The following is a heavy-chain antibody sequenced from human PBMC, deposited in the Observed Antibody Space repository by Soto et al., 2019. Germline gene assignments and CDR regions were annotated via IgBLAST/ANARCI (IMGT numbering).Heavy chain of an antibody. J-gene: IGHJ6*02. Sequence: ASVKVSCKASGYTFTGYYMHWVRQAPGQGLEWMGWINPNSAGTNYAQKFQGRVTMTRDTSISTAYMELSRLRSDDTAVYYCARDRELYYGMDVWGQGTTVTVSS. V-gene: IGHV1-2*02. CDR3: ARDRELYYGMDV. CDR2: INPNSAGT. D-gene: IGHD1-7*01. CDR1: GYTFTGYY.